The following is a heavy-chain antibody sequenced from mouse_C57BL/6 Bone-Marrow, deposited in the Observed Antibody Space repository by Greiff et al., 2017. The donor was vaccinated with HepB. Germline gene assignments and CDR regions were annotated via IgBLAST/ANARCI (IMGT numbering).Heavy chain of an antibody. V-gene: IGHV1-64*01. CDR1: GYTFTSYW. CDR2: IHPNSGST. J-gene: IGHJ2*01. CDR3: ASNWGPYYFDY. Sequence: VQLQQPGAELVKPGASVKLSCKASGYTFTSYWMHWVKQRPGQGLEWIGMIHPNSGSTNYNEKFKSKATLTVDKSSSTAYMQLSSLTSEDAAVYYCASNWGPYYFDYWGQGTTLTVSS. D-gene: IGHD4-1*01.